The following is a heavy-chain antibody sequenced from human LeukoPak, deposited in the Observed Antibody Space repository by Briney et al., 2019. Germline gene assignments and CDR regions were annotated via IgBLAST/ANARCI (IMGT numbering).Heavy chain of an antibody. CDR1: GYTFTIYY. CDR3: ARGPRITLIRGGQWYYYMDV. J-gene: IGHJ6*03. D-gene: IGHD3-10*01. Sequence: ASVKVSCKASGYTFTIYYIHWVRQAPGQGLEWMGLINPSGGSTNYAQKFQGRATMTRDTSTSTVYMELSSLRSEDTAVYYCARGPRITLIRGGQWYYYMDVWGKGPTVTISS. CDR2: INPSGGST. V-gene: IGHV1-46*01.